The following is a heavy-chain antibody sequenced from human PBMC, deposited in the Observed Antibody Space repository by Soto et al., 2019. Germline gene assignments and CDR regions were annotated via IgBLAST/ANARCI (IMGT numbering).Heavy chain of an antibody. CDR2: ISYDGSNK. J-gene: IGHJ6*02. Sequence: GGSLRLSCAASGFTFSSYGMHWVRQAPGKGLEWVAVISYDGSNKYYADSVKGRFTISRDNSKNTLYLQMNSLRAEDTAVYYCAKALGRDYVWGSYRLLYYYGMDVWGQGTTVTVSS. D-gene: IGHD3-16*02. V-gene: IGHV3-30*18. CDR3: AKALGRDYVWGSYRLLYYYGMDV. CDR1: GFTFSSYG.